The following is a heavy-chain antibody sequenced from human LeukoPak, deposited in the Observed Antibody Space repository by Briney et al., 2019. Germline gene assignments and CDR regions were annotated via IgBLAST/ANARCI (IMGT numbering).Heavy chain of an antibody. J-gene: IGHJ4*02. CDR3: ARDLGAYGYHDY. CDR2: IYNSGST. D-gene: IGHD5-12*01. CDR1: GGSISSGVNY. V-gene: IGHV4-31*03. Sequence: SETLSLTCTVSGGSISSGVNYWSWIRQHPGKGLEWIGYIYNSGSTYYNPSLKSRVTISVDTSTNRLSLKLSSVTAADTAVYYCARDLGAYGYHDYWGQGTLVTVSS.